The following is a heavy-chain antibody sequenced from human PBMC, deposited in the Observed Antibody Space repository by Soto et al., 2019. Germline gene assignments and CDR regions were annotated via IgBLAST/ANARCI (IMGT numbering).Heavy chain of an antibody. V-gene: IGHV3-30*18. D-gene: IGHD6-19*01. CDR2: ILYDGSKK. J-gene: IGHJ6*02. CDR1: GFTFSSYG. Sequence: QVQLVESGGGVVQPRRSLRLSCAASGFTFSSYGMHWVRQAPGKGLEWVAVILYDGSKKYYADSVKGRFTISRDNSKNTLYLQMSSLRAEDTALYYCVKDGSSGWPYFDDMDVWGQGTTVTVSS. CDR3: VKDGSSGWPYFDDMDV.